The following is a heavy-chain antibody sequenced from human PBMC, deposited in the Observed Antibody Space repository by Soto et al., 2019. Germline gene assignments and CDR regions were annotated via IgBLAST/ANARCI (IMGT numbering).Heavy chain of an antibody. CDR3: AKKVNSGPGSQYFDY. CDR1: GFTFSSYS. D-gene: IGHD3-10*01. V-gene: IGHV3-23*01. CDR2: FRTGADDGTT. J-gene: IGHJ4*02. Sequence: PGGSLRLSCAASGFTFSSYSMSWVRQAPGKGLEWVSGFRTGADDGTTYYADSVKGRFTISRGISKNTLFLQMNSLRAEDTAIYYCAKKVNSGPGSQYFDYWGQGTLVTVS.